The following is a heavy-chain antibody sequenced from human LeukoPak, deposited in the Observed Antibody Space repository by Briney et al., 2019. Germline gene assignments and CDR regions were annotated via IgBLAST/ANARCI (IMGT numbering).Heavy chain of an antibody. D-gene: IGHD3-10*02. J-gene: IGHJ6*04. V-gene: IGHV3-23*01. CDR1: GFTFSSYA. CDR3: AELGITMIGGV. CDR2: ISGSGGST. Sequence: GGSLRLSCAASGFTFSSYAMSWVRQAPGKGLEWVSAISGSGGSTHYADSVKGRFTISRDNSKNSLYLQMNSLRAEDTAVYYCAELGITMIGGVWGKGTTVTISS.